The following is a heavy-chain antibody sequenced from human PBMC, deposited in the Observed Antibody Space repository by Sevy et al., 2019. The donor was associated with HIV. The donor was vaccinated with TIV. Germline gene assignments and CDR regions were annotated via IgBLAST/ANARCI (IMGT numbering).Heavy chain of an antibody. D-gene: IGHD2-2*01. Sequence: GGSLRLSCAASGFTFSNYWMSWVRQAPGKGLEWVANIKRDGSEKYYMASVKGRFTISRDNAKNSLYLQINSLRAEDTAMDYCARDCSSTSCLWGLDVWGQGTTVTVSS. CDR2: IKRDGSEK. CDR3: ARDCSSTSCLWGLDV. V-gene: IGHV3-7*03. CDR1: GFTFSNYW. J-gene: IGHJ6*02.